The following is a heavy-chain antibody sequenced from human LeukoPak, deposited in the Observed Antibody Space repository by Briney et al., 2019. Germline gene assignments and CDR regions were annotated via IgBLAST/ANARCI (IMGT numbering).Heavy chain of an antibody. CDR2: ISPVDSDT. V-gene: IGHV5-51*01. CDR3: ARHLSDGWFGGFCPELYYYYYMDF. J-gene: IGHJ6*02. CDR1: GYSFTSYC. Sequence: RESLKISCKGSGYSFTSYCIGWVRQMPGKGLGWMGTISPVDSDTRYGPSFQGQSTHSADKTISTAYLQWSSLEASDTAMYYCARHLSDGWFGGFCPELYYYYYMDFWGQGTPVTVSS. D-gene: IGHD3-10*01.